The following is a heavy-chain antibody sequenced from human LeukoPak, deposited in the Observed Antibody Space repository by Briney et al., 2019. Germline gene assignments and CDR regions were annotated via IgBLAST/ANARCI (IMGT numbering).Heavy chain of an antibody. J-gene: IGHJ3*02. D-gene: IGHD6-13*01. Sequence: GGSLRLSCAASGFTFDDYAMHWVRQAPRKGLEWVSGISWNSGSIGYADSVKGRFTISRDNAKNSLYLQMNSLRAEDTALYYCARGWTAPPEEGIAAAGTDYAFDIWGQGTMVTVSS. CDR2: ISWNSGSI. V-gene: IGHV3-9*01. CDR3: ARGWTAPPEEGIAAAGTDYAFDI. CDR1: GFTFDDYA.